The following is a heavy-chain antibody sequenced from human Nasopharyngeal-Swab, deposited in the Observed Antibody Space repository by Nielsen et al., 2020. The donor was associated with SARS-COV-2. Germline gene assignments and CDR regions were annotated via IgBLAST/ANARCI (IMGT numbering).Heavy chain of an antibody. CDR3: AKLPHGTYYDYFDY. CDR2: IRGSGGST. J-gene: IGHJ4*02. D-gene: IGHD1-26*01. V-gene: IGHV3-23*01. Sequence: GASLRRGCAGCGSQCSIYSMERASQVPGTVSGWVSAIRGSGGSTYYADSVKERLTISRDNAENTLYLQMNSLRAEDTALYYCAKLPHGTYYDYFDYWGQGTLVTVSS. CDR1: GSQCSIYS.